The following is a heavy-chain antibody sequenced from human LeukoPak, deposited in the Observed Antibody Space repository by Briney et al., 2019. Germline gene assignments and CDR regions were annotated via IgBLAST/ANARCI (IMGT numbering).Heavy chain of an antibody. J-gene: IGHJ4*02. Sequence: SQPLSLTCAVSGGSISSGGYSWSWIRQPPGKGLEWIGYIYHSGSTYYNPSLKSRVTISVDRSKNQFSLKLSSVTAADTAVYYCARADSSGYYPDYWGQGTLVTVSS. D-gene: IGHD3-22*01. V-gene: IGHV4-30-2*01. CDR3: ARADSSGYYPDY. CDR1: GGSISSGGYS. CDR2: IYHSGST.